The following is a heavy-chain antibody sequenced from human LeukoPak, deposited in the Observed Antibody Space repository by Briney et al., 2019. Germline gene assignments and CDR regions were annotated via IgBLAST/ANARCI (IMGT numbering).Heavy chain of an antibody. Sequence: PGGSLRLSCAASGFTFSSYAMSWVRQAPGKGLEWVSAISGSGGSTYYADSVKGRFTISRDNAKNTLYLQMNSLRAEDTAVYYCAKDDCSSTSCYPLSVFDYWGQGTLVTVSS. V-gene: IGHV3-23*01. CDR2: ISGSGGST. J-gene: IGHJ4*02. CDR3: AKDDCSSTSCYPLSVFDY. CDR1: GFTFSSYA. D-gene: IGHD2-2*01.